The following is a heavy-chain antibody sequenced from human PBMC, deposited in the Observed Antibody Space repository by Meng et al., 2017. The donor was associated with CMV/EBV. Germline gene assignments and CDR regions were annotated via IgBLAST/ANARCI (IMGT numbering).Heavy chain of an antibody. Sequence: GESLKISCAASGFTFSSYAMHWVRQAPGKGLEWVAVISYDGSNKYYADSVKGRFTISRDNSKNTLYLQMNSLRAEDTAVYYCERDLGFVDTAMVSVYWGQGTLVTVSS. CDR3: ERDLGFVDTAMVSVY. V-gene: IGHV3-30*04. D-gene: IGHD5-18*01. J-gene: IGHJ4*02. CDR2: ISYDGSNK. CDR1: GFTFSSYA.